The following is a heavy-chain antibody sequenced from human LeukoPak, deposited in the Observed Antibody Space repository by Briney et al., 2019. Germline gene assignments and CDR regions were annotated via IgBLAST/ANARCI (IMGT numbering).Heavy chain of an antibody. V-gene: IGHV3-66*01. CDR1: GFTVSSNY. CDR3: ARDSSGLYYFDY. Sequence: QPGGSLRLSCAASGFTVSSNYMSWVRQAPGKGLEWVSVIYSGGSTYYADSVKGRFTISRDNSKNTLYLQMNSLRAEDTAVYYCARDSSGLYYFDYWGQGTLVTVSS. J-gene: IGHJ4*02. CDR2: IYSGGST. D-gene: IGHD6-19*01.